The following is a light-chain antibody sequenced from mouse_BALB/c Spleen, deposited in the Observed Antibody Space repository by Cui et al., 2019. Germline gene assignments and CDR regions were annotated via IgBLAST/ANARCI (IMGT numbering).Light chain of an antibody. Sequence: DIVMTQSPATLSVTPGDRVSLSCRASQSTSDYLHWYQQKSHESPRLLIKYASQSISGIPSRFSGSGSGSDFTLSINSVEPEDVGVYYCQNGHSFPPTFGAGTKLELK. CDR3: QNGHSFPPT. CDR2: YAS. J-gene: IGKJ5*01. V-gene: IGKV5-39*01. CDR1: QSTSDY.